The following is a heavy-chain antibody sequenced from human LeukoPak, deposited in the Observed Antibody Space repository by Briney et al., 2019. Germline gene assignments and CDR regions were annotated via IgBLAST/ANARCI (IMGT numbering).Heavy chain of an antibody. CDR2: INPSGGST. V-gene: IGHV1-46*01. D-gene: IGHD7-27*01. J-gene: IGHJ4*02. CDR3: ARDWESYELGY. CDR1: AYRFTSCY. Sequence: ASVKVSFKASAYRFTSCYMHWVRQAPGQGLQWMGRINPSGGSTRYAQIFQGRVTMTRDTSTSTVNMELSSLTAEDTAVYYCARDWESYELGYLGQGTLVSVFS.